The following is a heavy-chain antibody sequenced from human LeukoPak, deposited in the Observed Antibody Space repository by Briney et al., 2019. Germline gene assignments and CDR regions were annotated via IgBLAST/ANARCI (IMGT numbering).Heavy chain of an antibody. CDR2: VYYGGST. V-gene: IGHV4-59*08. CDR1: VGTLSSYQ. CDR3: GRRSRGWGVDY. J-gene: IGHJ4*02. Sequence: SGTLSLTCTVCVGTLSSYQWSWLGQPRAKELEWSGYVYYGGSTKYNPSVKSRLTILVDITTHHFALRLTYLPAAGTAVYYGGRRSRGWGVDYWGQGTLVTVS. D-gene: IGHD7-27*01.